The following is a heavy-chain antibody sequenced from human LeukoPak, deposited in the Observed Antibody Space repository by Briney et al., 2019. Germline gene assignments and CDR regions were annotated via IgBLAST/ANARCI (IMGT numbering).Heavy chain of an antibody. Sequence: GGSLRLSCAASGFTFSSYAMSWVRQAPGKGLEWVSAISGSGGSTCYADSVKGRFTISRDNSKNTLYLQMNSLRAEDTAVYYCAKDRGCSTSCYGEPDDAFDIWGQGTMVTVSS. CDR2: ISGSGGST. V-gene: IGHV3-23*01. CDR1: GFTFSSYA. D-gene: IGHD2-2*01. J-gene: IGHJ3*02. CDR3: AKDRGCSTSCYGEPDDAFDI.